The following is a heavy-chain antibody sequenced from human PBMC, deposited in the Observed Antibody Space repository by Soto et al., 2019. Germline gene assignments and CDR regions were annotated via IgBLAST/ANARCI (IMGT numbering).Heavy chain of an antibody. J-gene: IGHJ4*02. Sequence: SETLSLTSTVSGGNISSYYWSWIRQPPGKGLEWIGYIYYSGSTNYNPSLKSRVTISVDTSKNQFSLKLSSVTAADTAVYYCARDRSSSWLDYWGQGTLVTVPS. D-gene: IGHD6-13*01. CDR3: ARDRSSSWLDY. CDR1: GGNISSYY. CDR2: IYYSGST. V-gene: IGHV4-59*01.